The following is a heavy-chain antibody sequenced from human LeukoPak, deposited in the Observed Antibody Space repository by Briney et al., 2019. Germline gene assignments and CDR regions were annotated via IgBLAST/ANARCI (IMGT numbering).Heavy chain of an antibody. Sequence: PSETLSLTCAVYGGSFSGYYWSWIRQPPGKGLEWIGEINHSGSTNYNPSLKSRVTISVDTSKNQFSLKLSSVTAADTAVYYCAREDAYYYGSGSYRIFDCWGQGTLVTVSS. CDR1: GGSFSGYY. CDR2: INHSGST. V-gene: IGHV4-34*01. CDR3: AREDAYYYGSGSYRIFDC. J-gene: IGHJ4*02. D-gene: IGHD3-10*01.